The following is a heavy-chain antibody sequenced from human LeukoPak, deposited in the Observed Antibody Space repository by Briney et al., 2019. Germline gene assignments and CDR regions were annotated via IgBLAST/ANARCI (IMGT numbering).Heavy chain of an antibody. CDR2: IRYDGSNK. CDR1: GFTFSSYG. CDR3: AKTRLDSYGHDY. J-gene: IGHJ4*02. Sequence: PGGSLRLSCAASGFTFSSYGMHWVRQAPGKGLEWVAFIRYDGSNKYYADSVKGRFTISRDNSKNTLYLQMNSLRAEDTAVYYCAKTRLDSYGHDYWGQGTLVTVSS. V-gene: IGHV3-30*02. D-gene: IGHD5-18*01.